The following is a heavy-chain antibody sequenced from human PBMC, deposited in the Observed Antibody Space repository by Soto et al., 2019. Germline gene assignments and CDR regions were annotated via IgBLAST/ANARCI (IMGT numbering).Heavy chain of an antibody. J-gene: IGHJ6*02. V-gene: IGHV4-4*02. CDR2: VYHSGST. D-gene: IGHD5-12*01. Sequence: QVQLQESGPGLVKPSGTLSLTCAVSGGSITTRNWWTWVRQAPGKGLEWIGEVYHSGSTTYNPYLMRRSNSSPDLSMTQFPLRFSSVPAACTAVYYCGKVGIVAGYEGYYGTDVWGQGTAVIVSS. CDR1: GGSITTRNW. CDR3: GKVGIVAGYEGYYGTDV.